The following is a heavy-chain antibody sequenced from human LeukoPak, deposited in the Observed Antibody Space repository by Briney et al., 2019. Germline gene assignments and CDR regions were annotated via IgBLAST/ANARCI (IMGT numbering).Heavy chain of an antibody. CDR1: GFIFSDYY. CDR2: ISSRGYTI. D-gene: IGHD2-2*01. Sequence: GGSLRLSCAASGFIFSDYYMSWIRQAPGKGLEWVSTISSRGYTIYYADSVEGRFTISRDSAPNSLFLQMNSLRVEDTAVYHCARVSLCSSIDCFHRGVDYPDSWGQGTLVTVSS. J-gene: IGHJ4*02. V-gene: IGHV3-11*01. CDR3: ARVSLCSSIDCFHRGVDYPDS.